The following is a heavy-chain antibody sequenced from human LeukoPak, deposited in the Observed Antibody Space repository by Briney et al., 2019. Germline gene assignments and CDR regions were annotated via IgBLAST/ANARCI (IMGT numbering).Heavy chain of an antibody. V-gene: IGHV1-69*13. CDR2: IIPIFGTA. J-gene: IGHJ3*02. D-gene: IGHD6-6*01. CDR3: ARGSIAAQDAFDI. Sequence: GASVTVSCTASGYTFTSYGISWVRQAPGQGLEWMGGIIPIFGTANYAQKFQGRVTITADESTSTAYVELSSLRSEDTAVYYCARGSIAAQDAFDIWGQGTMVTVSS. CDR1: GYTFTSYG.